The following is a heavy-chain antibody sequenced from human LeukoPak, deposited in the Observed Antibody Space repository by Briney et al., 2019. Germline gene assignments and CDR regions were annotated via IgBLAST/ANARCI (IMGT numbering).Heavy chain of an antibody. CDR1: GGSFSDYY. CDR2: INHSGTS. V-gene: IGHV4-34*01. D-gene: IGHD2-15*01. J-gene: IGHJ5*02. CDR3: ARHGVATWFDP. Sequence: SETLSLTCAVYGGSFSDYYWSWIRQPPGKGLEWIAEINHSGTSNYSPSLKSRVTISVDTSKNQLSLKLNSVTAADTAVYYCARHGVATWFDPWGQGTLVTVSS.